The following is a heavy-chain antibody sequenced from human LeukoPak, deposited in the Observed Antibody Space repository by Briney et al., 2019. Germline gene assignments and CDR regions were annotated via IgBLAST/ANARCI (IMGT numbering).Heavy chain of an antibody. CDR3: ARDCCSDNRYDS. V-gene: IGHV3-66*01. CDR1: GIRVSDNY. J-gene: IGHJ4*02. Sequence: TGGSLRLSCAASGIRVSDNYMTWVRQPPGRGPEWVSVIYSAGTTLYADSVRGRFTISRDNSKNTVYLQMNSLRAEDTAVYYCARDCCSDNRYDSWGQGTLVTVSS. D-gene: IGHD3-22*01. CDR2: IYSAGTT.